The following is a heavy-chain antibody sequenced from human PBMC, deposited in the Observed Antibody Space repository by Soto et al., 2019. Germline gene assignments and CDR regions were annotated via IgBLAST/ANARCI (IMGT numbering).Heavy chain of an antibody. CDR1: GFTFSSYA. V-gene: IGHV3-23*01. CDR2: ISGSGGST. Sequence: GGSLRLSCAASGFTFSSYAMSWVRQAPGKGLEWVSAISGSGGSTYYADSVKGRFTISRDNSKNTLYLQMNSLRAEDTAVYYCARAPLAVAGPTDFDYWGQGTLVTVSS. CDR3: ARAPLAVAGPTDFDY. J-gene: IGHJ4*02. D-gene: IGHD6-19*01.